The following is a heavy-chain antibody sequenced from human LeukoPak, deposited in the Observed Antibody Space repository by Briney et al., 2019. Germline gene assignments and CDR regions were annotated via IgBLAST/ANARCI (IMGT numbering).Heavy chain of an antibody. V-gene: IGHV1-2*02. J-gene: IGHJ4*02. Sequence: ASVKVSCKASGYSFTDYYIHWVRQAPGHGLEWMGWISSNNSVTKYAQKFQDRVTLTRDMSISTVYMELNSLTSDDTAVYYCARHRGHTGYFDYWGQGTLVSVSS. CDR2: ISSNNSVT. D-gene: IGHD3-10*01. CDR3: ARHRGHTGYFDY. CDR1: GYSFTDYY.